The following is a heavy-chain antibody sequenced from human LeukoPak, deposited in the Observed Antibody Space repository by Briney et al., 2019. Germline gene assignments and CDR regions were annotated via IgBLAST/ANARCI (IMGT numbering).Heavy chain of an antibody. J-gene: IGHJ3*02. CDR1: GFTFSSYS. D-gene: IGHD3-22*01. V-gene: IGHV3-21*01. Sequence: PGGSLRLSCAASGFTFSSYSMNWVRQAPGKGLEWDSSISSSSSYIYYADSVKGRFTISRDNAKNSLYLQMNSLRAEDTAVYYCARVPTYYYDSSGYIRADAFDIWGQGTMVTVSS. CDR3: ARVPTYYYDSSGYIRADAFDI. CDR2: ISSSSSYI.